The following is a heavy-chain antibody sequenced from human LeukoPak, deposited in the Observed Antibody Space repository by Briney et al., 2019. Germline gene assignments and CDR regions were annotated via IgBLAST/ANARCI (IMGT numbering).Heavy chain of an antibody. D-gene: IGHD3-3*01. V-gene: IGHV4-59*01. CDR1: GGSISSYY. Sequence: PSETLSLTCTVSGGSISSYYWSWIRQPPGKGLEWIGYIYYSGSTNYNPSLKGRVTISVDTSKNQFSLKLSSVTAADTAVYYCARRVRFLEWFGFDPWGQGTLVTVSS. J-gene: IGHJ5*02. CDR2: IYYSGST. CDR3: ARRVRFLEWFGFDP.